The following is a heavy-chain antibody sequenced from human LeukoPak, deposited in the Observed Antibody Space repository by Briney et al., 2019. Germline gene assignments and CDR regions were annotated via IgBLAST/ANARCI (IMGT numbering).Heavy chain of an antibody. CDR3: ARAGFYASVNQYYYYCYMDV. V-gene: IGHV4-39*07. D-gene: IGHD2/OR15-2a*01. CDR2: IYYSGST. CDR1: GGSISSSSYY. J-gene: IGHJ6*03. Sequence: KPSETLSLTCTVSGGSISSSSYYWGWIRQPPGKGLEWIGSIYYSGSTYYNPSLKSRVTISVDTSKNQFSLKLSSVTAADTAVYYCARAGFYASVNQYYYYCYMDVWGTGTTVTVSS.